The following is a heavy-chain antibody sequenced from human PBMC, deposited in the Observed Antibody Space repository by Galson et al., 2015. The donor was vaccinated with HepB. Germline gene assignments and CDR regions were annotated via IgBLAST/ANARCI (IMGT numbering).Heavy chain of an antibody. D-gene: IGHD3/OR15-3a*01. CDR3: GRGDWYIDS. CDR1: GVSISSGGYP. J-gene: IGHJ4*02. CDR2: VYRSGSA. Sequence: TLSLTCAVSGVSISSGGYPWSWIRQPPGKGLEWIGYVYRSGSAYYNPSLESQVIISVDTSRNQFSLILNSVTAADTAVYYCGRGDWYIDSWGQGTLVTVSS. V-gene: IGHV4-30-4*07.